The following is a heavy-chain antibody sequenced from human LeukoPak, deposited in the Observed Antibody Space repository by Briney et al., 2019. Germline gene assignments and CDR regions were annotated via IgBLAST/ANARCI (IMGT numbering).Heavy chain of an antibody. CDR3: ARDTSYYYYMDV. J-gene: IGHJ6*03. V-gene: IGHV1-46*01. CDR1: GYTFTNYY. D-gene: IGHD1-26*01. CDR2: INSSGGGT. Sequence: GASVKVSCKASGYTFTNYYMHWVRQAPGQGLEWMGVINSSGGGTTYAQKFQGRVTMTRDTSTSTVYMELSSLRSEDTAVYYCARDTSYYYYMDVWGKGTTVTVSS.